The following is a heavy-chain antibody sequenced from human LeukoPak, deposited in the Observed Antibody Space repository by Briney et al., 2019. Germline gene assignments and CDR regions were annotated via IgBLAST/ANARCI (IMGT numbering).Heavy chain of an antibody. CDR3: ARAVATIQPFDY. Sequence: GGSLRLSCAASGFTFSSYSRNWVRQAPGKGLEWVSFISSSSSYIDYADSVKGRFTISRDNTKNSLFLQMNNLRAEDTAVYYCARAVATIQPFDYWGQGTLVTVSS. CDR1: GFTFSSYS. D-gene: IGHD5-12*01. CDR2: ISSSSSYI. V-gene: IGHV3-21*01. J-gene: IGHJ4*02.